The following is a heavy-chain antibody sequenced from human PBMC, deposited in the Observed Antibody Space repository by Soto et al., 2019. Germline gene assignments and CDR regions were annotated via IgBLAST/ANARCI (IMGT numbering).Heavy chain of an antibody. V-gene: IGHV4-34*01. CDR2: INHSGST. CDR1: GGSFSGYY. D-gene: IGHD3-16*02. CDR3: ARGRIYRGSDRNWYVAL. J-gene: IGHJ2*01. Sequence: QVQLQQWGAGLLKPSETLSLTCAVYGGSFSGYYWRWIRQPPGKGLEWIGEINHSGSTNYNPSLKSRVTISVDTSKTQLSLKLSSGTAADTAVYYCARGRIYRGSDRNWYVALGGSVTRVTVSS.